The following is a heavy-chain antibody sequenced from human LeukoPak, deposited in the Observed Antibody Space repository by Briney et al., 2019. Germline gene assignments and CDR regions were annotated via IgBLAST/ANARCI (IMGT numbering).Heavy chain of an antibody. CDR3: ARDETNGFDS. J-gene: IGHJ5*01. D-gene: IGHD1-14*01. CDR2: INSRSTYI. Sequence: GGSLRLSCAASGFTFSNYNMNWVRQAPGEGLEWVSSINSRSTYIFYADSVMGRFTISRDNAKNSLFLQMNSLRAEDTAVYYCARDETNGFDSWGQGTLVTVSS. CDR1: GFTFSNYN. V-gene: IGHV3-21*01.